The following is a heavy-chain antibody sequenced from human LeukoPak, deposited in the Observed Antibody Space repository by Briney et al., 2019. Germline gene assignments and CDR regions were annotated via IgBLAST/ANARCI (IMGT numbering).Heavy chain of an antibody. Sequence: PGGSLRLSCAASGFTFGTYAMSWVRQAPGKGLEWVSAISTSGGNTYHADSVKGRFTISRENSKNTLFLQMNSLRAEDTAVYYCARQIGYCSGGTCYFDYWGQGTLVTVSS. J-gene: IGHJ4*02. D-gene: IGHD2-15*01. V-gene: IGHV3-23*01. CDR3: ARQIGYCSGGTCYFDY. CDR1: GFTFGTYA. CDR2: ISTSGGNT.